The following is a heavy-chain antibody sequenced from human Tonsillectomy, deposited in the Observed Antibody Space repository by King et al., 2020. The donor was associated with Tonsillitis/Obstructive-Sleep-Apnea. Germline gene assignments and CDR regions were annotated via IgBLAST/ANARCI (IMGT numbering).Heavy chain of an antibody. V-gene: IGHV1-18*01. D-gene: IGHD1-1*01. J-gene: IGHJ6*03. CDR3: AGGRTTGTYRSYYYYYMDV. Sequence: QLVQSGAEVKKPGASVKVSCKASGFTFTTYGISWVRQAPGQGLEWMGWISAYNGKTNYAQNVQGRVTMTTDTSTNTAYMELRSLRSDDTAVYYCAGGRTTGTYRSYYYYYMDVWGKGTTVTVSS. CDR2: ISAYNGKT. CDR1: GFTFTTYG.